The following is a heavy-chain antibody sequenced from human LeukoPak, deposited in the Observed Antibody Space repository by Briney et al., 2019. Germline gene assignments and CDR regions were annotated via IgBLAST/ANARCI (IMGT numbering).Heavy chain of an antibody. D-gene: IGHD1-14*01. CDR1: GYTFTGYY. CDR2: LNPNSGGT. V-gene: IGHV1-2*02. Sequence: ASVKVSCKASGYTFTGYYIHWVRQAPGQGLEWMGWLNPNSGGTNYAQKFQGRVTVTRDTSISTAYMELSRLRSDDTAVYYCARGPLTHRFDYWGQGTLVSVSS. J-gene: IGHJ4*02. CDR3: ARGPLTHRFDY.